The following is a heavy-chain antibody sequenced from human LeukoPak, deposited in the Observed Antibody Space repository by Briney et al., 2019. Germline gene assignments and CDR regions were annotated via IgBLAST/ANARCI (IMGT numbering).Heavy chain of an antibody. CDR1: GFLFNKYK. V-gene: IGHV3-21*01. Sequence: PGGSLRLSCEASGFLFNKYKMDWVRQAPGKGLQWVSSINIWNTSTYYADSVKGRFTISRDDAKNSLYLQMNSLTAEDTSVYYCTRGLADYGDYSFWGQGTLVAVSS. J-gene: IGHJ1*01. CDR3: TRGLADYGDYSF. D-gene: IGHD4-17*01. CDR2: INIWNTST.